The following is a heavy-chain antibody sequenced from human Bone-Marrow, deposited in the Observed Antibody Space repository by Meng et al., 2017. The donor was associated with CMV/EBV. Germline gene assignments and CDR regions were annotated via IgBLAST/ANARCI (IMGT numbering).Heavy chain of an antibody. J-gene: IGHJ4*02. Sequence: GESLKISCAASGFTFSSYEMNWVRQAPGKGLEWVSYISSSGNTIYYADSVKGRFTISRDNAKNSLFLQMNSLRAEDTAVYYCARGWSGSYGDWGRGTLVTVSS. CDR1: GFTFSSYE. CDR3: ARGWSGSYGD. CDR2: ISSSGNTI. D-gene: IGHD1-26*01. V-gene: IGHV3-48*03.